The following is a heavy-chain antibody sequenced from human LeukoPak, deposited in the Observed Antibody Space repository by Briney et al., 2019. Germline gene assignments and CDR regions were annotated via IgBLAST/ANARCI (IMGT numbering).Heavy chain of an antibody. Sequence: ASVKVSCKASGYTFTSYDINWVRQATGQGLEWMGWMNPNSGNTGYAQKFQGRVTMTRNTSISTAYMELSSLRSEDTAVYYCARDRPLGACGGDCYYYYYYGMDVWGQGTTVTVSS. CDR2: MNPNSGNT. V-gene: IGHV1-8*01. CDR1: GYTFTSYD. J-gene: IGHJ6*02. CDR3: ARDRPLGACGGDCYYYYYYGMDV. D-gene: IGHD2-21*02.